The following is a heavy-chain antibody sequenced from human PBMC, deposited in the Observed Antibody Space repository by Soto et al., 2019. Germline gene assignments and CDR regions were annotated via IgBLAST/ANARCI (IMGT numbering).Heavy chain of an antibody. CDR3: ARAPNPYSSSSGWFDP. CDR1: GYTFTGYY. D-gene: IGHD6-6*01. CDR2: INPNSGGT. Sequence: ASVKVSCKASGYTFTGYYMHWVRQAPGQGLEWMGWINPNSGGTNYAQKFQGRVTMTRDTSISTAYMELSRLRSDDTAVYYCARAPNPYSSSSGWFDPWGQGTLVT. V-gene: IGHV1-2*02. J-gene: IGHJ5*02.